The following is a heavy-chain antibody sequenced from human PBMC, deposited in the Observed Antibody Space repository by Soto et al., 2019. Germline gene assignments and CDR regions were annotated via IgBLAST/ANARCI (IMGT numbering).Heavy chain of an antibody. Sequence: ASVKVSWKAAGYAFTSYGISWVRQAPGQGLEWMGWISAYNGNTNYAQKLQGRVTMTTDTSTSTAYMELRSLRSDDTAVYYCARDTMNYGSGPPRGWFDPWGQGTLVTVSS. V-gene: IGHV1-18*01. J-gene: IGHJ5*02. D-gene: IGHD3-10*01. CDR2: ISAYNGNT. CDR1: GYAFTSYG. CDR3: ARDTMNYGSGPPRGWFDP.